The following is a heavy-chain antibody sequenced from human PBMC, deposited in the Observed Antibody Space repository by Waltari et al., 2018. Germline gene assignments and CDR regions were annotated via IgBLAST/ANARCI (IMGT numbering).Heavy chain of an antibody. V-gene: IGHV4-59*01. CDR1: GGSISSYD. Sequence: QVQLQESGPGLVKPSETLSLTCTVSGGSISSYDWSCIRQPPGKGLEWIGYIYYSGSTNYNPSLKSRVTISVDTSKNQFSLKRSSVTAADTAVYYCARGTTVVTGIFDYWGQGTLVTVSS. CDR2: IYYSGST. J-gene: IGHJ4*02. D-gene: IGHD4-17*01. CDR3: ARGTTVVTGIFDY.